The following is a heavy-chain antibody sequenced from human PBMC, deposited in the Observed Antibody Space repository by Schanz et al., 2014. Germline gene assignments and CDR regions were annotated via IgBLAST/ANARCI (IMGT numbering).Heavy chain of an antibody. CDR1: GFTLSNSD. CDR2: ISSSGSYI. J-gene: IGHJ4*02. D-gene: IGHD3-9*01. Sequence: EVQLVESGGGLVKPGGSLRLSCAASGFTLSNSDMHWVRQGTGKGLEWVSSISSSGSYIHYADSVKGRFTISRDNAKNTLYLQMNSLRAEDTAVYYCARDSRPNYDFLTAYYSIDYWGQGTLVTVSS. V-gene: IGHV3-21*01. CDR3: ARDSRPNYDFLTAYYSIDY.